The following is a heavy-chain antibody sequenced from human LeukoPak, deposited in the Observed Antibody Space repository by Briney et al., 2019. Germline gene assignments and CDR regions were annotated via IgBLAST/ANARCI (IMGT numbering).Heavy chain of an antibody. Sequence: ASVKVSCKASGYTFTGYYMHWVRQAPGQGLEWMGWINPNSGGTNYAQKFQGRVTMTRDTSISTAYMELSRLRSDDTAVYYCAREGELLGYNWFDPWGQGTLVTVSS. J-gene: IGHJ5*02. D-gene: IGHD1-26*01. V-gene: IGHV1-2*02. CDR3: AREGELLGYNWFDP. CDR1: GYTFTGYY. CDR2: INPNSGGT.